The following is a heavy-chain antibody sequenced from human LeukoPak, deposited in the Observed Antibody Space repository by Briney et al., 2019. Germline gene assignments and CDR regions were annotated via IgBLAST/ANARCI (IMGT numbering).Heavy chain of an antibody. D-gene: IGHD4-17*01. CDR1: GFTFSSYA. Sequence: PGGSLRLSCAASGFTFSSYAMHWVRQAPGKGLEWVAFMSYDGINKYYADSVKGRFTTSRDNAKNSLYLQMNSLRAEDTAVYYCARTSYGDYAASVDYWGQGTLVTVSS. V-gene: IGHV3-30-3*01. CDR2: MSYDGINK. CDR3: ARTSYGDYAASVDY. J-gene: IGHJ4*02.